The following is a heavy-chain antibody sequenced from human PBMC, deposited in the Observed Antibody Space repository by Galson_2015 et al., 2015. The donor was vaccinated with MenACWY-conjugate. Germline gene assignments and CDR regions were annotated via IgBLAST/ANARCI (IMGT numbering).Heavy chain of an antibody. CDR1: GYTFTSYW. D-gene: IGHD3-3*01. V-gene: IGHV5-51*01. Sequence: QSGAEVKKPGESLKISCKGSGYTFTSYWIAWVRQMPGKGLEWMGVIYPGDSDTRYSPSFRGQVTISADKSISTAYLQWSSLKASDTAIYYCATNNDFWSGQYYFDYWGHGTLVTVSS. CDR2: IYPGDSDT. CDR3: ATNNDFWSGQYYFDY. J-gene: IGHJ4*01.